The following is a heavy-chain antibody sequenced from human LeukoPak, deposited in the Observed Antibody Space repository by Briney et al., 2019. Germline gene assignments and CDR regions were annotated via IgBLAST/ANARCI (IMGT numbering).Heavy chain of an antibody. J-gene: IGHJ3*02. CDR1: GYSFTRYW. D-gene: IGHD1-26*01. Sequence: GESLKISCKGSGYSFTRYWIGWVRQMPGKGLESMGIIFPGDSDTRYSPPFRGQVTISADKSITTAYLQWSSLKASDTAMYYCARRWEGTFDIWGQGTMVTVSS. CDR2: IFPGDSDT. CDR3: ARRWEGTFDI. V-gene: IGHV5-51*01.